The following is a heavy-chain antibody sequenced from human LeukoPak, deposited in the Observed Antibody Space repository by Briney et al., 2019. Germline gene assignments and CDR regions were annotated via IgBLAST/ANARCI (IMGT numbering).Heavy chain of an antibody. CDR2: MNPNSGNT. D-gene: IGHD6-13*01. Sequence: ASVEVSCKASGYTFTSYDINWVRQATGQGLEWMGWMNPNSGNTGCAQKFQGRVTMTRNTSISTAYMELSSLRSEDTAVYYCARARIAAADSFDYWGQGTLVTVSS. V-gene: IGHV1-8*01. J-gene: IGHJ4*02. CDR3: ARARIAAADSFDY. CDR1: GYTFTSYD.